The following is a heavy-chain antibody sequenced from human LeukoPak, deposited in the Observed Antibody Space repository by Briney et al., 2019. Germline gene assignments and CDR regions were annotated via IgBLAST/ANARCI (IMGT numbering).Heavy chain of an antibody. CDR3: VRRRGYSYDY. J-gene: IGHJ4*02. CDR2: ISSNGGST. V-gene: IGHV3-64*01. CDR1: GFTFISYA. Sequence: GGSLRLSCAASGFTFISYAMDWVRQAPGKGLEYVSGISSNGGSTYYASSVKGRFTISRDNSKTTLDLQMGSLRAEDMAVYYCVRRRGYSYDYWGQGTLVAVTS. D-gene: IGHD5-18*01.